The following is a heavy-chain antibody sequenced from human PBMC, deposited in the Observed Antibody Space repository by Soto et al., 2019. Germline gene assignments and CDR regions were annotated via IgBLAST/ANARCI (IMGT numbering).Heavy chain of an antibody. CDR1: AFSFGTYA. CDR3: VKPPAYYIDSSTYYSV. Sequence: PGGYLSLSCSASAFSFGTYAIHLVRQAPGKGLEYVSAISDDGATTYYADSVKGRFTISRDNSKKSLYLQMSSLRPEDTAVYYCVKPPAYYIDSSTYYSVWGQGSLVTVSS. D-gene: IGHD3-22*01. CDR2: ISDDGATT. V-gene: IGHV3-64D*06. J-gene: IGHJ4*02.